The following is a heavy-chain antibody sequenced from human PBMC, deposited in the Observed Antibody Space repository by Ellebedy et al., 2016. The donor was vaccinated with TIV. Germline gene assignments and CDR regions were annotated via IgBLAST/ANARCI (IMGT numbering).Heavy chain of an antibody. CDR3: GRAREPGYFAYYYHGMDV. V-gene: IGHV3-11*01. Sequence: PGGSLRLSCAGSGFTFSDYFMTWVRQAPGKGLEWISYITNTGSTIYYADSVKGRFTVARDNSNNSLFLQMNNLRGEDAAVYYCGRAREPGYFAYYYHGMDVWGQGTTVTVSS. CDR1: GFTFSDYF. CDR2: ITNTGSTI. D-gene: IGHD3-9*01. J-gene: IGHJ6*02.